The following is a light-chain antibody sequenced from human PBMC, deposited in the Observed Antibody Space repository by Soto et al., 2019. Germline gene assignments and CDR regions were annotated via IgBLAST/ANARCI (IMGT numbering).Light chain of an antibody. CDR2: AAS. CDR1: QSISSY. J-gene: IGKJ4*01. V-gene: IGKV1-39*01. Sequence: DIQMTQSPSSLSASVGDRVTITCRASQSISSYLNWYQQKPGKAPKLLIYAASSLQSGVPSRLSGSGSGTDFTLTTGRQKPEDFATYFCQQSYSTPLPFGGGNKVDIK. CDR3: QQSYSTPLP.